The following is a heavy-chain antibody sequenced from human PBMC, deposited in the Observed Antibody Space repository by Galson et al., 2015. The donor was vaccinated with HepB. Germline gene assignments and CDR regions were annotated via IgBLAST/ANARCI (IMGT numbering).Heavy chain of an antibody. CDR1: GFTFSSYA. J-gene: IGHJ3*02. CDR2: ISSNGGST. D-gene: IGHD2-2*01. CDR3: ARRTYCSSTSCYVAGAFDI. V-gene: IGHV3-64*01. Sequence: SLRLSCAASGFTFSSYAMHWVRQAPGKGLEYVSAISSNGGSTYYANSVKGRFTISRDNSKNTLYLQMGSLRAEDMAVYYCARRTYCSSTSCYVAGAFDIWGQGTMVTVSS.